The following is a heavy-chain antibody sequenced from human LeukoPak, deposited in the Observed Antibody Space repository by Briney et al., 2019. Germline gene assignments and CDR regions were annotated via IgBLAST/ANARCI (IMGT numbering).Heavy chain of an antibody. D-gene: IGHD3-10*01. V-gene: IGHV1-8*01. Sequence: ASVKVSRKASGYTFTTYDINWVRQAPGQGLEWMGWMNPNTGNTGYSGKFQGRVTMTRNASINTAYMELSSLTSEDTALYYCSRDAGSYGRFDSWGQGSLVTVSS. CDR2: MNPNTGNT. CDR1: GYTFTTYD. J-gene: IGHJ4*02. CDR3: SRDAGSYGRFDS.